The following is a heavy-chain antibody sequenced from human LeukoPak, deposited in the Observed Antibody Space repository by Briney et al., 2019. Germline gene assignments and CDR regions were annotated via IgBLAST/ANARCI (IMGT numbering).Heavy chain of an antibody. CDR3: ARRHRGIAVVSC. V-gene: IGHV3-30-3*01. CDR1: GFTFSSYA. Sequence: GRSLRLSCAASGFTFSSYAMHWVRQAPGKGLEWVAVISYDGSNKYYADSVKGRFTISRDNAKNSLYLQMNSLRAEDTAVYYCARRHRGIAVVSCWGQGTLVTVSS. J-gene: IGHJ4*02. CDR2: ISYDGSNK. D-gene: IGHD6-19*01.